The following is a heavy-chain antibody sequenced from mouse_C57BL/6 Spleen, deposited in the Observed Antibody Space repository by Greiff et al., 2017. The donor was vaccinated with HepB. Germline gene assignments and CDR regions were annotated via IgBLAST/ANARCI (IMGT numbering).Heavy chain of an antibody. V-gene: IGHV1-52*01. D-gene: IGHD2-3*01. CDR2: IDPSDSET. CDR3: AAYDGYGYYAMDY. CDR1: GYTFTSYW. Sequence: QVQLQQPGAELVRPGSSVKLSCKASGYTFTSYWMLWVKQRPIQGLEWIGNIDPSDSETHYNQKFKDKATLTVDKSSSTAYMQLSSLTSEDSAVYYCAAYDGYGYYAMDYWGQGTSVTVSS. J-gene: IGHJ4*01.